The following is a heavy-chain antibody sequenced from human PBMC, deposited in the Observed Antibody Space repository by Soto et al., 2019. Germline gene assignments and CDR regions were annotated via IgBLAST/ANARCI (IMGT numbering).Heavy chain of an antibody. D-gene: IGHD5-18*01. V-gene: IGHV5-51*01. Sequence: GESLNISCTGSRYSLISYWIGWVRQMPVKGLEWMGIIYPGDSDSRYSPSFQGQVSISVDKSISTAYLQWSSLKASDTAMYYCAGGVVDTASTHCFDKWGEGRKVT. J-gene: IGHJ3*02. CDR2: IYPGDSDS. CDR3: AGGVVDTASTHCFDK. CDR1: RYSLISYW.